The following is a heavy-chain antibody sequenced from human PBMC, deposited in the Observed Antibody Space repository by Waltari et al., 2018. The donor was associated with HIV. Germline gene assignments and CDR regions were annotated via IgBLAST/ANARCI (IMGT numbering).Heavy chain of an antibody. D-gene: IGHD3-9*01. CDR1: GFNVKTNY. V-gene: IGHV3-53*02. CDR2: FYPDGTF. J-gene: IGHJ5*02. CDR3: ARGVRYLDP. Sequence: VETGGTLIQPGGSLRLSCKMSGFNVKTNYVTWFRHFPGRGLEWVSIFYPDGTFHYADSVKGRFIMSRDSSRNTIFLQMNFLIFDDSAIYFCARGVRYLDPWGQGTQVIVSS.